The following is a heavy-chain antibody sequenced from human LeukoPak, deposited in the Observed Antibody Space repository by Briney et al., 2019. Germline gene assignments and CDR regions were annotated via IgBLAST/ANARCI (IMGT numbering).Heavy chain of an antibody. CDR1: GFTFDDYA. CDR3: ASSGWTPALDY. D-gene: IGHD6-19*01. J-gene: IGHJ4*02. CDR2: ISWNSGSI. V-gene: IGHV3-9*01. Sequence: GGSLRLSCAASGFTFDDYAMHWVRQAPGKGLEWVSGISWNSGSIGYADSVKGRFTISRDNAKNSLYLQMNSLRAEDTALYYCASSGWTPALDYWGQGTLVTVSS.